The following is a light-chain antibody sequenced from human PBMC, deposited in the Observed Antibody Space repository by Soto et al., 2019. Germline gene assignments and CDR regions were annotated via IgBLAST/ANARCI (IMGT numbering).Light chain of an antibody. CDR2: SNN. V-gene: IGLV1-47*02. J-gene: IGLJ2*01. CDR1: SSNIGSNY. CDR3: ASWDDRLGAVI. Sequence: QSVLTQPPSASGTPGQRVTISCSGSSSNIGSNYVFWYQQLPGTAPNLLIYSNNQRPSGVPDRFSGSKSGTSASLAISGLRSEDEAVYYCASWDDRLGAVIFGGGTKVTVL.